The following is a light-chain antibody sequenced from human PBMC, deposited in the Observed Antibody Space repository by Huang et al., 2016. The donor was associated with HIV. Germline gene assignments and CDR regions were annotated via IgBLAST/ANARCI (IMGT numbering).Light chain of an antibody. CDR3: QHFQGFT. J-gene: IGKJ3*01. CDR1: QSISSN. CDR2: GAS. V-gene: IGKV3-15*01. Sequence: EIVMTQSPATLSVSPGETATLSCRASQSISSNLAWYQQKPGQAPRLLIHGASTRATGIPARFFGSGSGTDFTLTISSLQSEDFAVYYCQHFQGFTFGPGTKVDI.